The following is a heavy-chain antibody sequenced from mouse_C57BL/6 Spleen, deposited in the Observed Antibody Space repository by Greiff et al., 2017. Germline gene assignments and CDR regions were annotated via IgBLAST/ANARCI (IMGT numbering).Heavy chain of an antibody. Sequence: EVQLQQSGPELVKPGDSVKISCKVSGYSFTGFFMNWVMQSHGTSLEWIGRINLYNGDTFYNQKFNGRPTLPVNTSSSTSHIELRSLTSEDYAVYYCARSLYGNYSYWYFDVWGTGTTVTVSS. D-gene: IGHD2-1*01. V-gene: IGHV1-20*01. J-gene: IGHJ1*03. CDR3: ARSLYGNYSYWYFDV. CDR1: GYSFTGFF. CDR2: INLYNGDT.